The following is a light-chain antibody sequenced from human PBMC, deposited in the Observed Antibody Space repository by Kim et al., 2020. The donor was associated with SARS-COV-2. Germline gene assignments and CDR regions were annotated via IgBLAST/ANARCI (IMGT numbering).Light chain of an antibody. CDR2: YDS. J-gene: IGLJ3*02. Sequence: APGKTARITCGGKNIRSKSVHWYQQKPGQAPVLVIYYDSDRPSGIPERFSGSNSGNTATLTISRVEAGDEADYYCQVWDSSSDHWVFGGGTQLAVL. CDR1: NIRSKS. CDR3: QVWDSSSDHWV. V-gene: IGLV3-21*04.